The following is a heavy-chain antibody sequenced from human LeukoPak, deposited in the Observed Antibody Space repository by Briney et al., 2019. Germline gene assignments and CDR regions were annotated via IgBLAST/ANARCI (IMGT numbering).Heavy chain of an antibody. Sequence: GGTLRLSCAASGFTFRTYWMHWVRPVPGRGLVWVSRISSDGSDTIYADSVEGRFTISRDNAKNTLYLQMNSLRAEGTAVYYCARDWGGYGPTSHDYWGQGTLVTVSS. J-gene: IGHJ4*02. CDR1: GFTFRTYW. CDR2: ISSDGSDT. D-gene: IGHD3-16*01. V-gene: IGHV3-74*01. CDR3: ARDWGGYGPTSHDY.